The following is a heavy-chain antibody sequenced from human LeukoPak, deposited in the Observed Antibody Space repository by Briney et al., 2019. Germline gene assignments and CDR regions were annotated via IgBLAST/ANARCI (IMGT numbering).Heavy chain of an antibody. CDR2: ISYDGSKN. Sequence: GGSLRLSCAASGFTFSSYGIHWVRQAPGKGLEWVAVISYDGSKNYYADSVKGRFTISRDNSKNTLYLQMNSLRAEDTAVFYCAKDAEVYCGVDCYGHYYDMHVWGQGTTVTVSS. J-gene: IGHJ6*02. V-gene: IGHV3-30*18. CDR1: GFTFSSYG. D-gene: IGHD2-21*01. CDR3: AKDAEVYCGVDCYGHYYDMHV.